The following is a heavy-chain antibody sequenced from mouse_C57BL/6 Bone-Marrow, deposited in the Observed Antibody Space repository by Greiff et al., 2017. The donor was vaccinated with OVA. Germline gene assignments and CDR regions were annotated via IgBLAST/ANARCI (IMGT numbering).Heavy chain of an antibody. Sequence: ESGPGLVKPSQSLSLTCSVTGYSITSGYYWNWIRQFPGNKLEWMGYISYDGSNNYNPSLKNRISITRDTSKNQFFLKLNSVTTEDTATYYCAREGYGSSYEYYFDYWGQGTTLTVSS. V-gene: IGHV3-6*01. D-gene: IGHD1-1*01. CDR1: GYSITSGYY. CDR3: AREGYGSSYEYYFDY. J-gene: IGHJ2*01. CDR2: ISYDGSN.